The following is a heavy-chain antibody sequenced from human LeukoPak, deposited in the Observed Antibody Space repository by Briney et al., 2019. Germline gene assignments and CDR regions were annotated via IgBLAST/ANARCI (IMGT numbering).Heavy chain of an antibody. CDR2: ISWNSGSI. CDR3: AKVHHSSAFPDY. J-gene: IGHJ4*02. Sequence: QTGGSLRLSCAASGFTFGDYAMHWVRQAPGKGLEWVSGISWNSGSIGYADSVKGRFTISRDNAKSSLYLQMNSLRAEDTALYYCAKVHHSSAFPDYWGQGTLVTVSS. CDR1: GFTFGDYA. V-gene: IGHV3-9*01. D-gene: IGHD3-22*01.